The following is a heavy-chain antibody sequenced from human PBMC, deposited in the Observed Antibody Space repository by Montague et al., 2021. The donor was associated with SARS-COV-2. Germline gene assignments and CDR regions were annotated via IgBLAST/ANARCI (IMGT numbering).Heavy chain of an antibody. CDR3: ARALIMITFGGVIAHWFDP. CDR1: GGSISSSSYY. D-gene: IGHD3-16*02. Sequence: SETLPLTCTVSGGSISSSSYYWGWIRQPPGKGLEWIGSIYYSGSTYYNPSLKSRVTISVDTSKNQFSLKLSSVTAADTAVYYCARALIMITFGGVIAHWFDPWGQETLVTVSS. J-gene: IGHJ5*02. CDR2: IYYSGST. V-gene: IGHV4-39*07.